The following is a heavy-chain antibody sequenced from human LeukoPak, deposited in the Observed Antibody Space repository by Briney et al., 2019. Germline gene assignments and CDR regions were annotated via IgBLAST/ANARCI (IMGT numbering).Heavy chain of an antibody. J-gene: IGHJ4*02. D-gene: IGHD3-10*01. V-gene: IGHV3-74*01. Sequence: SGGSLSLSCAASGFTFCRYCMLWPRQAPGEGLVWGSCIDEHGTTIAYAASVRDRLNISRDKAMNTLYLHMDSLRVEDTAMYFCARDVGGAGSHWGQGSLVTVSS. CDR3: ARDVGGAGSH. CDR2: IDEHGTTI. CDR1: GFTFCRYC.